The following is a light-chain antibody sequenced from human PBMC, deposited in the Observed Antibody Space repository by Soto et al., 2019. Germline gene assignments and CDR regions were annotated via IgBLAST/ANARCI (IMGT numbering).Light chain of an antibody. CDR1: QSISTF. J-gene: IGKJ4*01. V-gene: IGKV1-39*01. Sequence: DIQMTQSPSSLCASVGDRVTITCRASQSISTFLNWYQQKPGKAPKLLIYGASNLESGVPSTFSGSGSGTDFTLTISSLQPEDFATYYCQQCFSTPLLTFGGGTKVEIK. CDR2: GAS. CDR3: QQCFSTPLLT.